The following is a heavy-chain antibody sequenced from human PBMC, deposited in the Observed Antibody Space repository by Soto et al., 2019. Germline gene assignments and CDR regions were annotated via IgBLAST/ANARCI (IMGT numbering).Heavy chain of an antibody. J-gene: IGHJ4*02. CDR2: IDYSGST. V-gene: IGHV4-31*03. CDR3: ASVVVAATLPYYFDY. Sequence: QVQLQESGPGLVKPSQTLSLTCTVSGGSISSGAYYWSWIRQHPGKGLEWIGYIDYSGSTYYNPSLKSRVTISVDTSYNQFSLRLTSLTAADTAVYYCASVVVAATLPYYFDYWGQGTLVTVSS. CDR1: GGSISSGAYY. D-gene: IGHD2-15*01.